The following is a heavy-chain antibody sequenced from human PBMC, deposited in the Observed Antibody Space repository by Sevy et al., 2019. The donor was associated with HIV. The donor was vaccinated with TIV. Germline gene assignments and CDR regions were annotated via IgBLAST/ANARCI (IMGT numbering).Heavy chain of an antibody. D-gene: IGHD6-13*01. CDR3: ARHGPYSRDFDY. CDR1: RDSISSSSYY. J-gene: IGHJ4*01. CDR2: IYYSGST. V-gene: IGHV4-39*01. Sequence: SETLSLTCTVSRDSISSSSYYWGWIRQPPGKGLEWIGSIYYSGSTYYNPSLKSRVTISVDTSKNQCSLKLSSVTAADTAVYYCARHGPYSRDFDYWGHGTLVTVSS.